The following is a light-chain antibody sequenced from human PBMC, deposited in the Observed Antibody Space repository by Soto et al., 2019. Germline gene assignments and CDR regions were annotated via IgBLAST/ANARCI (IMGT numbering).Light chain of an antibody. CDR2: WSS. J-gene: IGKJ1*01. CDR3: QQYYSTPLA. V-gene: IGKV4-1*01. CDR1: QSVLYSSNNKNY. Sequence: DIVMTQSPDSLAVSLGERATINCKSSQSVLYSSNNKNYLAWYQQKPRQPPKLLIYWSSTRESGVPDRFRGSGSGTDFTLTISSLQAEDVACYYCQQYYSTPLAFGQGTQVEIK.